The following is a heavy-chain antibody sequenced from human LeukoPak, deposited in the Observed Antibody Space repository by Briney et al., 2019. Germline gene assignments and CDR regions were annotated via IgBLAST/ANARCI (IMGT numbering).Heavy chain of an antibody. Sequence: SETLSLTCTVSGDSISSSSYYWGRIRQPPGKGLEWIGSSHYSGSTYYNPSLKSRVTISVDTSKKQISLKLSSVTAADTAVYYCARVLGSAWYRFDYWGQGTLVTVSS. J-gene: IGHJ4*02. V-gene: IGHV4-39*01. CDR2: SHYSGST. D-gene: IGHD6-19*01. CDR3: ARVLGSAWYRFDY. CDR1: GDSISSSSYY.